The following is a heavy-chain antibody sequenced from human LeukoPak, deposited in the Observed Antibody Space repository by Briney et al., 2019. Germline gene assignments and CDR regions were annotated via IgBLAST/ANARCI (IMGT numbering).Heavy chain of an antibody. V-gene: IGHV4-59*08. CDR1: GGSISGYI. D-gene: IGHD4-23*01. CDR2: IYDNGNT. J-gene: IGHJ2*01. Sequence: SETLSLTCAVSGGSISGYIWSWIRQPPGKGLEWIAYIYDNGNTNYNPSLKSRVTIALDTSKTQFSLRLNSVTAADTAVYYCVRLSVVSPHRYFDLWGRGTLVTVSS. CDR3: VRLSVVSPHRYFDL.